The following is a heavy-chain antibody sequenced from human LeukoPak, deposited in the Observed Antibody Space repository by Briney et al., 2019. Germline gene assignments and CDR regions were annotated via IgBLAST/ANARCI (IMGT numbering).Heavy chain of an antibody. V-gene: IGHV3-30*18. CDR2: ISYDGSNT. J-gene: IGHJ4*02. CDR1: GFTFSSYG. Sequence: GGSLTLSCAASGFTFSSYGMHWVRQAPRKGLDWVAVISYDGSNTYYADSVKGRFTISRDNSKNMLYLQMNSLRAEDTAVYYCAKPYYYGSRSYMDYWGQGTLVTVSS. D-gene: IGHD3-10*01. CDR3: AKPYYYGSRSYMDY.